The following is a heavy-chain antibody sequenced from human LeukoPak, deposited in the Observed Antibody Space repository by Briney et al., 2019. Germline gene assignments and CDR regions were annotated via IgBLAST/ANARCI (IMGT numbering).Heavy chain of an antibody. D-gene: IGHD5-18*01. J-gene: IGHJ4*02. CDR2: IYYTGAT. CDR1: GGSISNYY. CDR3: ARAGYSYGTGYYFDY. V-gene: IGHV4-59*01. Sequence: SETLSLTCAVSGGSISNYYWTWIRLPPGKGLEWIGYIYYTGATYYNPSLKSRVTISLDTSKNQFSLKLSSVTAADAAVYYCARAGYSYGTGYYFDYWGQGALVTVSS.